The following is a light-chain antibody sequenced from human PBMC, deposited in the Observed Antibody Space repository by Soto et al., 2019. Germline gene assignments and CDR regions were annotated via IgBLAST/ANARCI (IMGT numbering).Light chain of an antibody. CDR3: QQYNEWPPA. J-gene: IGKJ4*01. Sequence: TQSPATLSLSPRARATLSCRASQSINSKLVWYQQKPGQAPRFLIYGASTRATDIPARFRGSGSGTEFTLTIDSLQSEDFAVYYCQQYNEWPPAVGGGTKVDIK. CDR1: QSINSK. V-gene: IGKV3-15*01. CDR2: GAS.